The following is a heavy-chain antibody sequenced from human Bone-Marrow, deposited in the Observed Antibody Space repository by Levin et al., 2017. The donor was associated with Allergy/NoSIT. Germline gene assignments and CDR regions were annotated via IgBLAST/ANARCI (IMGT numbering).Heavy chain of an antibody. D-gene: IGHD7-27*01. CDR1: GDSFSDSY. CDR2: ISHGGTT. J-gene: IGHJ6*02. Sequence: SCAVYGDSFSDSYWSWIRQPPGRGLECIGEISHGGTTNCNPSLKSRVTISVDTSKNQFSLKVSSVTAADTTVYYCARGPTETGDGGALTSGAREPWSPSPQYYGMDAWGQGTTVTVSS. V-gene: IGHV4-34*01. CDR3: ARGPTETGDGGALTSGAREPWSPSPQYYGMDA.